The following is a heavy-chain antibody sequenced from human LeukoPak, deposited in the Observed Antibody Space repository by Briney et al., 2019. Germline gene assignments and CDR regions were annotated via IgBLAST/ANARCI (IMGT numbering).Heavy chain of an antibody. CDR1: GFTFRDYG. D-gene: IGHD1-26*01. CDR3: ARDRVGATTNFDY. CDR2: ISSASGTI. J-gene: IGHJ4*02. V-gene: IGHV3-48*04. Sequence: GGSLRLSCAASGFTFRDYGMHWVRQAPGKGLTWVSYISSASGTIYYADSVKGRFIISRDNAKNSLYLQLNSLRAEDTAVYYCARDRVGATTNFDYWGQGTLDTVSS.